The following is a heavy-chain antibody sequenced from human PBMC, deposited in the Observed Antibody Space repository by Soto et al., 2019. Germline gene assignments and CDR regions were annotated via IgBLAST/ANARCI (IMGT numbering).Heavy chain of an antibody. CDR3: ARTAGGRVRGALDI. V-gene: IGHV3-30-3*01. D-gene: IGHD6-13*01. J-gene: IGHJ3*02. CDR2: IPNTENKK. CDR1: GFTFSSYG. Sequence: QVHLEESGGGVVQPGTSLRLSCVASGFTFSSYGMHWVRQAPGKGLEWVAVIPNTENKKYYADSVKGRFTISRDNYQNTLFVQMDSLMSEDTDMYYCARTAGGRVRGALDIWGQGTMVTVS.